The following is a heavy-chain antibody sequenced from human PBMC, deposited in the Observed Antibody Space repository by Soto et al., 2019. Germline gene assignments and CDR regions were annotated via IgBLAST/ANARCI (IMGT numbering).Heavy chain of an antibody. CDR2: IYYTGTT. CDR1: GGSIRDYY. D-gene: IGHD6-13*01. J-gene: IGHJ4*02. Sequence: ETLSLTCTVSGGSIRDYYWSWIRQPPGKGLEWIGYIYYTGTTTYNPSLKSRLTISEDTSKNQFSLKLRSVTSADTAVYYCAKDRVAAVAPWPFDYWGQGTLVTVSS. V-gene: IGHV4-59*12. CDR3: AKDRVAAVAPWPFDY.